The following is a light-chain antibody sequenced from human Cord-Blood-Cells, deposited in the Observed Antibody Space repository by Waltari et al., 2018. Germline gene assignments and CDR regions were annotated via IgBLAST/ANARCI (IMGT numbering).Light chain of an antibody. J-gene: IGLJ3*02. CDR2: RNK. CDR3: AACDDSLSGPV. Sequence: QSVLTQPPSASGTPGQRVTISCSGSSSNIGRHYVYWYQQLPGTAPNLLIYRNKQRPSGVPRRFSGSKSGTSASLAISGLRSEDEADYYCAACDDSLSGPVFGGGTKLTVL. V-gene: IGLV1-47*01. CDR1: SSNIGRHY.